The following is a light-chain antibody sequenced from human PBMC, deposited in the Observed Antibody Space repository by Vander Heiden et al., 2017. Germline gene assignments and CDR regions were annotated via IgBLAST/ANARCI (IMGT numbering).Light chain of an antibody. CDR2: DAS. J-gene: IGKJ3*01. V-gene: IGKV3-11*01. Sequence: EIVLTQSPATLSLSPGKRATLSCTASQSVNNYLAWFQHKPGQTPRLLIYDASNSATGVPARFSGSGSGTDCTLTISSLEPEDFAVYYCQQCSNWPLTFGPGTKVDIK. CDR3: QQCSNWPLT. CDR1: QSVNNY.